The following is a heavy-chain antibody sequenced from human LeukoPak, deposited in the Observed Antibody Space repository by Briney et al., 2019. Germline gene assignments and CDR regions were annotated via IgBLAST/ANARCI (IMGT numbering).Heavy chain of an antibody. J-gene: IGHJ6*02. V-gene: IGHV4-61*01. Sequence: SETLSLTCTVSGDSVSSGSHHWSWIRQAPGKGLEWIGHNGNTEYNPSLKSRVTISIDTSKNQFSLKLSSVTAADTAVYYCARDRVPDDFWSGYYSRGYCYGMDVWGQGTTVTVSS. CDR3: ARDRVPDDFWSGYYSRGYCYGMDV. D-gene: IGHD3-3*01. CDR1: GDSVSSGSHH. CDR2: NGNT.